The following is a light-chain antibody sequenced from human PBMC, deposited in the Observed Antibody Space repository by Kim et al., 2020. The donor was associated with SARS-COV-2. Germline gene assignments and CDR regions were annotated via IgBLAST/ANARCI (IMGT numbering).Light chain of an antibody. Sequence: APGETARITCAGDDSGSRSVHWYQLRPGQAPLLVVLYDNGRPSGIPERLSGSDSGDWATLTIDRVEAGDEADYYCQVWDSTSGHWVFGGGTKLTVL. J-gene: IGLJ3*02. CDR1: DSGSRS. CDR3: QVWDSTSGHWV. V-gene: IGLV3-21*02. CDR2: YDN.